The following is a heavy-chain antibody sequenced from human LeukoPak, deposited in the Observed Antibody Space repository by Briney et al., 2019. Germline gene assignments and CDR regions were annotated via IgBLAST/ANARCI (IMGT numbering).Heavy chain of an antibody. V-gene: IGHV3-21*01. CDR1: GFTFSSYS. J-gene: IGHJ4*02. D-gene: IGHD2-2*01. CDR3: ARAYVVVPAALDY. CDR2: ISSSSSYI. Sequence: GGSLRLSCAASGFTFSSYSMNWVRQAPGKGLEWVSSISSSSSYIYYADSVKGRFTISRDNAKSSLYLQMNSLRAEDTAVYYSARAYVVVPAALDYWGQGTLVTVSS.